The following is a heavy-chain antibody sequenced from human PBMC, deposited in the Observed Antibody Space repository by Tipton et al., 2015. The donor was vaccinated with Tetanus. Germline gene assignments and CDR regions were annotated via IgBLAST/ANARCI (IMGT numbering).Heavy chain of an antibody. CDR3: ARDNGPMARGVYGMDV. D-gene: IGHD3-10*01. CDR2: INSDGSST. Sequence: SLRLSCAASGFTISGYWMHWVRQAPGKGLVWVSRINSDGSSTSYADSVKGRFTISRDNAKNTLYLQMNSLRAEDTAVYYCARDNGPMARGVYGMDVWGQGTTVTVSS. CDR1: GFTISGYW. J-gene: IGHJ6*02. V-gene: IGHV3-74*01.